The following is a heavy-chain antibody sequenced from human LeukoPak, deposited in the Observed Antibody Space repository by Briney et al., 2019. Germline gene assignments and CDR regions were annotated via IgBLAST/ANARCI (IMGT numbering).Heavy chain of an antibody. Sequence: ASVKVSCKASGYTFTSYDISWVRQAPGQGLEWMGWVGTHNGNTNYAQKLQGRVTMTTDTSTNTAYMELRSLRSDDTAVYYCARGDMVRGVITYYGMDVWGQGTTVTVSS. V-gene: IGHV1-18*01. CDR1: GYTFTSYD. J-gene: IGHJ6*02. CDR2: VGTHNGNT. D-gene: IGHD3-10*01. CDR3: ARGDMVRGVITYYGMDV.